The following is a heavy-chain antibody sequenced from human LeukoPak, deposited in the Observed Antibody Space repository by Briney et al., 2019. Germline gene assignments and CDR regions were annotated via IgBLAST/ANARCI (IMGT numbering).Heavy chain of an antibody. D-gene: IGHD2/OR15-2a*01. CDR3: VGSKAPFFYFDY. Sequence: GGSLRLSCAASGFTFNAYSLRWVRQAPGKGLVWLSYISSTGSTIYYAGSVKGRFTISRDNAKNSLYLQMNSLRAEDTAVYYCVGSKAPFFYFDYWGQGILVTVSS. CDR2: ISSTGSTI. J-gene: IGHJ4*02. V-gene: IGHV3-48*01. CDR1: GFTFNAYS.